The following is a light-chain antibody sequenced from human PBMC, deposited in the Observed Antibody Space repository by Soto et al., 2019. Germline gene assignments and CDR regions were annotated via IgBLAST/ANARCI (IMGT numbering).Light chain of an antibody. V-gene: IGKV1-17*01. J-gene: IGKJ3*01. Sequence: DIQMTQSPSFLSPSIGDRVTITCRASQGIRDDLSWFQQKPGKAPERLIYRASFLQAGVPSRFSGSGSGTEFTLTFISLQPEDFATYYCLQHSSYPFTFGPGTEVHVK. CDR3: LQHSSYPFT. CDR2: RAS. CDR1: QGIRDD.